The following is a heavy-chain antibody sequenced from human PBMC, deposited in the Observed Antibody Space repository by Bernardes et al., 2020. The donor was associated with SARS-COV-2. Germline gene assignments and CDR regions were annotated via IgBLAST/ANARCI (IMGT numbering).Heavy chain of an antibody. CDR1: GYTFTSYG. Sequence: ASVKVSCKASGYTFTSYGISWVRQAPGQGLEWMGWISAYNGNTNYAQKLQGRVTMTTDTSTSTAYMELRSLRSDDTAVYYCARNTGDSYYDFWSGYYFRDPNLGIYGMDVWGQGTTVTVSS. CDR2: ISAYNGNT. J-gene: IGHJ6*02. V-gene: IGHV1-18*04. CDR3: ARNTGDSYYDFWSGYYFRDPNLGIYGMDV. D-gene: IGHD3-3*01.